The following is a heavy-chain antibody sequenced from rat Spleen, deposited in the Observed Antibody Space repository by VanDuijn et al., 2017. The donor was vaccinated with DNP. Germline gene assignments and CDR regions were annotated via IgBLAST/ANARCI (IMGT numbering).Heavy chain of an antibody. V-gene: IGHV2-6*01. D-gene: IGHD1-12*02. Sequence: QVQLMESGPGLVHPSQTLSLTCSVSGFSLTSNTVAWVRQPPGKGLEWLAALSSGGSTFYSPALKSRLSISRDTSNSQLFLRMNSLQTEDTAMYFCARSDYYDGGFYYGYFDFWGQGVMVTVSS. CDR1: GFSLTSNT. CDR2: LSSGGST. J-gene: IGHJ2*01. CDR3: ARSDYYDGGFYYGYFDF.